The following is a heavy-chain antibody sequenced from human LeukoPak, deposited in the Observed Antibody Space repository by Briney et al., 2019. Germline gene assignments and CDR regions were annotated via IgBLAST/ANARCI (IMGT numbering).Heavy chain of an antibody. CDR2: LRGDGET. CDR3: AKASWVSSADAVL. Sequence: GSLRLSCAASGFTFSSYAMSWVRQAPARGLEWVSSLRGDGETFYADSVKGRFTLSRDESRNTVYPQMNNLRVEDTAVYFCAKASWVSSADAVLWGQGTLVTVSS. D-gene: IGHD3-3*01. V-gene: IGHV3-23*01. J-gene: IGHJ4*02. CDR1: GFTFSSYA.